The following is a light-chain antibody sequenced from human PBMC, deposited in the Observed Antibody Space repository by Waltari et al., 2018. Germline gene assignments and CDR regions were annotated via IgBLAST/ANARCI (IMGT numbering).Light chain of an antibody. Sequence: EIVLTQSPGTLSLFPGERATLSCRASQSIGKYLVWYQQKPGQAPRHLIYAASSRATGVPDRFSGSGSGTDFSLTISRLEPEDFAVYYCQNHERLPATFGQGTKVEIK. CDR2: AAS. CDR1: QSIGKY. CDR3: QNHERLPAT. J-gene: IGKJ1*01. V-gene: IGKV3-20*01.